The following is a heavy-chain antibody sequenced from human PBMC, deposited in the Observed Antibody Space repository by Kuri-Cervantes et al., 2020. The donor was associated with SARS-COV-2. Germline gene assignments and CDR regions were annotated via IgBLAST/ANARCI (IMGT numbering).Heavy chain of an antibody. CDR1: GFTFSSYG. CDR3: AGGPYSSSTFDY. Sequence: GESLKISCAASGFTFSSYGMHWVRQAPGKGLEWVAVIWYDGSNKYYADSVKGRFTISRDNSKNTLYLQMNSLRAEDTAVYYCAGGPYSSSTFDYWGQGTLVTVSS. D-gene: IGHD6-6*01. CDR2: IWYDGSNK. V-gene: IGHV3-33*08. J-gene: IGHJ4*02.